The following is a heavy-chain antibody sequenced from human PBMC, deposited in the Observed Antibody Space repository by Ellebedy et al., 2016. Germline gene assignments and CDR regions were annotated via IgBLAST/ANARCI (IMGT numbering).Heavy chain of an antibody. J-gene: IGHJ4*02. CDR1: GGSISSYY. Sequence: SETLSLXXTVSGGSISSYYWSWIRQPAGKGLEWIGRIYTSGSTNYNPSLKSRVTMSVDTSKNQFSLKLSSVTAADTAVYYCAREPYYGGNSPFDYWGQGTLVTVSS. V-gene: IGHV4-4*07. CDR3: AREPYYGGNSPFDY. D-gene: IGHD4-23*01. CDR2: IYTSGST.